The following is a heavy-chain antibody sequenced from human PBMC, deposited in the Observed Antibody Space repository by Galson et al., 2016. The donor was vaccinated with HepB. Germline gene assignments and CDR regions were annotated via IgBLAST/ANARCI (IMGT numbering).Heavy chain of an antibody. J-gene: IGHJ2*01. D-gene: IGHD1-14*01. Sequence: SETLSLTCAVSGGSVSSATWWSWVRQPPGKGLEWIGEVYHSGSTHYNPALKTRIIISVDSSKNEISLKMTSVTAADTAVYYCAKNGPAHHGGWYFGLWGRGTLVTVSS. CDR1: GGSVSSATW. CDR3: AKNGPAHHGGWYFGL. V-gene: IGHV4-4*02. CDR2: VYHSGST.